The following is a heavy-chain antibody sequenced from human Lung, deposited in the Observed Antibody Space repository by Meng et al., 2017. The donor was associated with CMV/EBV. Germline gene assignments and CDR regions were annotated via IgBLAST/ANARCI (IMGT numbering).Heavy chain of an antibody. V-gene: IGHV3-9*01. CDR1: GFTFDDYA. J-gene: IGHJ3*02. Sequence: GGSXRLXCAASGFTFDDYAMHWVRQAPGKGLEWVSGISWSGDYIGYAESVKGRFTISRDNAKNSLYLQMDSLRAENTALYYCTNAVGATIADTFDIWGQGXMVTVSS. D-gene: IGHD1-26*01. CDR2: ISWSGDYI. CDR3: TNAVGATIADTFDI.